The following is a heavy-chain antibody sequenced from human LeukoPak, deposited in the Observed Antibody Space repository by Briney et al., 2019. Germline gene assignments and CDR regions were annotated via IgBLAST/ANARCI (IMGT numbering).Heavy chain of an antibody. Sequence: GGSLRLSCATSGFTFRTTGVHWVRQAPGKGLEWVARMSSDGINTYYADSVKGRFTVSRDSSRDTLYLQMNSVRPDDTAVYYCAKDHSDSGRAFEYWGRGTLVTVSS. CDR2: MSSDGINT. CDR3: AKDHSDSGRAFEY. D-gene: IGHD1-26*01. J-gene: IGHJ4*02. V-gene: IGHV3-30*18. CDR1: GFTFRTTG.